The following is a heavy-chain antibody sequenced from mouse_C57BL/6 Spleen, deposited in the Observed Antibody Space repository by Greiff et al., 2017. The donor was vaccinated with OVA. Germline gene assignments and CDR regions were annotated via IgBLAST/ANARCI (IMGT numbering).Heavy chain of an antibody. CDR3: AESDGNWYFDD. D-gene: IGHD2-3*01. Sequence: EVKLMESGGGLVKPGGSLKLSCAASGFTFSDYGMHWVRQAPEKGLEWVAYISSGSSTIYYADTVKGRCTISRDNAKNTLFLQMTSLRTEDTAMYYCAESDGNWYFDDWGTGTTVTVSS. CDR2: ISSGSSTI. V-gene: IGHV5-17*01. J-gene: IGHJ1*03. CDR1: GFTFSDYG.